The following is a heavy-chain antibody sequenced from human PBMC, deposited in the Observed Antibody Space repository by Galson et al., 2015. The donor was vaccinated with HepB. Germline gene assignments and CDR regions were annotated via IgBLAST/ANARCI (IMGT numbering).Heavy chain of an antibody. V-gene: IGHV3-48*02. CDR1: GFTFSSYS. CDR2: ISSSSSTI. Sequence: SLRLSCAASGFTFSSYSMNWVRQAPGKGLEWVSYISSSSSTIYYADSVKGRFTISRDNAKNSLYLQMNSLRDEDRAVYYCARDSGRITMVRGALSDYWGQGTLVTVSS. CDR3: ARDSGRITMVRGALSDY. J-gene: IGHJ4*02. D-gene: IGHD3-10*01.